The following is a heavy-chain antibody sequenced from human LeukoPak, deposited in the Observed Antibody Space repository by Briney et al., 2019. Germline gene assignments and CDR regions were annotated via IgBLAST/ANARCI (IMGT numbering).Heavy chain of an antibody. Sequence: KPSETLSLTCSVSGGSISSYYWSWIRQPPGEGREWIGRIYTTGNTDYNPSLKSRVTMSVDTSKNQFSLNLSSVTAADTAVYYCARDARGWSGFDYWGQGTLVTVSS. CDR2: IYTTGNT. V-gene: IGHV4-4*07. CDR1: GGSISSYY. D-gene: IGHD3-3*01. CDR3: ARDARGWSGFDY. J-gene: IGHJ4*02.